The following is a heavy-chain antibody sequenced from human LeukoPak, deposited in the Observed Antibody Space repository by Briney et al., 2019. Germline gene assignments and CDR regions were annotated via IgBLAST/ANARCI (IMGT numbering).Heavy chain of an antibody. J-gene: IGHJ6*02. V-gene: IGHV3-53*01. CDR2: IYSGGST. D-gene: IGHD3-22*01. CDR1: GFTVSSNY. Sequence: PGGSLRLSCAASGFTVSSNYMSWVRQAPGKGLEWVSVIYSGGSTYYADSVKGRFTISRDNSKNTLYLQMNSLRAEDTAVYYCTRPYDSSGYTIYYYYGMDVWGQGTTVTVSS. CDR3: TRPYDSSGYTIYYYYGMDV.